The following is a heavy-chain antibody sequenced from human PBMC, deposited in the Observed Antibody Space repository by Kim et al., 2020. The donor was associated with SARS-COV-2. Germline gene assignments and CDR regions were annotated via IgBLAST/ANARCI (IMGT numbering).Heavy chain of an antibody. J-gene: IGHJ4*02. V-gene: IGHV1-46*01. CDR2: ST. CDR3: HMVRGEESDY. Sequence: STSYAQKFQGRVTMTRDTSTSTVYMELSSLRSEDTAVYYCHMVRGEESDYWGQGTLVTVSS. D-gene: IGHD3-10*01.